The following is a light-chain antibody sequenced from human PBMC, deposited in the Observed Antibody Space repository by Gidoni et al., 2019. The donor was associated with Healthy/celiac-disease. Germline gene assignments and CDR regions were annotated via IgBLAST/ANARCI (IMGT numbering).Light chain of an antibody. V-gene: IGKV3-11*01. CDR1: QSVRSY. Sequence: EIVLTQSPATLSLSPGERATLSCRASQSVRSYLAWYQQKPGQAPSLLIYDASNRATGLPARFSGSWSGTDFTLTISSLEPEDFAVYYCQQRSNWPPMYTFGQXTKLEIK. CDR3: QQRSNWPPMYT. J-gene: IGKJ2*01. CDR2: DAS.